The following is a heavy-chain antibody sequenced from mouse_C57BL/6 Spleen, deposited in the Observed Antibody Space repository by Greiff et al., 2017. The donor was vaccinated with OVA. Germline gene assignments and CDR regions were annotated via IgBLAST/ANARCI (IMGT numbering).Heavy chain of an antibody. CDR1: GYAFSSSW. CDR3: SRYDGYYAYAMDY. J-gene: IGHJ4*01. Sequence: VQLVESGPELVKPGASVKISCKASGYAFSSSWMNWVKQRPGKGLEWIGRIYPGDGDTNYTGKFKGKATLTADKSSSTAYMQLSSLTSEDSAVYFCSRYDGYYAYAMDYWGQGTSVTVSS. CDR2: IYPGDGDT. D-gene: IGHD2-3*01. V-gene: IGHV1-82*01.